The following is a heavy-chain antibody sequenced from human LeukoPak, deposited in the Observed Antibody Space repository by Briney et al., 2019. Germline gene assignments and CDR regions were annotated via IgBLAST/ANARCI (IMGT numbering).Heavy chain of an antibody. CDR1: GFTFRSYS. D-gene: IGHD3-10*01. CDR2: ISSSSSYI. CDR3: GKDRGFGQFLWGNDY. J-gene: IGHJ4*02. Sequence: PGGSLRLSCAASGFTFRSYSMNWVRQAPGKGLEWVSSISSSSSYIYYADSVKGRFTISRDNSKNTLYLQMNSLRAEDTALYYCGKDRGFGQFLWGNDYWGQGTLVTVSS. V-gene: IGHV3-21*01.